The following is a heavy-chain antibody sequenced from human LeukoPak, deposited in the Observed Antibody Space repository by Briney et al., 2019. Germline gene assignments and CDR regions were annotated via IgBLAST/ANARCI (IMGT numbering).Heavy chain of an antibody. V-gene: IGHV4-39*01. CDR2: IYYSGST. CDR3: ARNYYESSGYYPWNFDY. D-gene: IGHD3-22*01. CDR1: GGSIGSSSYW. Sequence: SETLSLTCTVSGGSIGSSSYWWGWIRQPPGKGLEWIANIYYSGSTHYNPSLKSRVTISIEKSKNQFSLKLSSVTAADTAVYYCARNYYESSGYYPWNFDYWGQGTLVTVSS. J-gene: IGHJ4*02.